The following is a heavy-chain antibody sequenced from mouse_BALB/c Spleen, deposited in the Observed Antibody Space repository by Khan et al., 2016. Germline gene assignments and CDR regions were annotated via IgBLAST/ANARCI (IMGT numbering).Heavy chain of an antibody. J-gene: IGHJ2*01. V-gene: IGHV3-2*02. CDR1: GYSITSDYT. CDR2: IRYSGGT. CDR3: ARRGNYDGFYFDY. Sequence: EVQLQESGPGLVKPSQSLSLTCAITGYSITSDYTWNWIRQFPGNKLEWMGYIRYSGGTSYNPSLKSRISITRDTSKNQFFLQLNSVITEDTATYYCARRGNYDGFYFDYWGQGTTLTVSS. D-gene: IGHD2-4*01.